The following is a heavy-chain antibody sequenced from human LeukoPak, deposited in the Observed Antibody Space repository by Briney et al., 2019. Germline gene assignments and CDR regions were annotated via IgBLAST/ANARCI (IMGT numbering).Heavy chain of an antibody. CDR2: INPSGGAT. D-gene: IGHD3-22*01. Sequence: ASVKVSCKASGYTFTSYYMHWVRQAPGQGLEWMGIINPSGGATKYAQKFQGRVTMTRDTSTSTLYMELSSLGSEDTAVYYCARDLGITMIVNYFDYWGQGTLVTVSS. CDR3: ARDLGITMIVNYFDY. CDR1: GYTFTSYY. J-gene: IGHJ4*02. V-gene: IGHV1-46*01.